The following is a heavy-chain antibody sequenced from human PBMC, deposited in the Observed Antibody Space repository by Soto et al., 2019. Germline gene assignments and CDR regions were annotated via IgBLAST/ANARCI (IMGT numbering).Heavy chain of an antibody. CDR3: ASFRTYYYDSSGLDYYYYGMDV. J-gene: IGHJ6*02. CDR2: IYYSGST. Sequence: SETLSLPCTVSGGSISSGDYYWSWIRQPPGTGLEWIGYIYYSGSTYYNPSLKSRVTISVDTSKNQFSLKLSSVTAADTAVYYCASFRTYYYDSSGLDYYYYGMDVWGQGTTVTVAS. V-gene: IGHV4-30-4*01. CDR1: GGSISSGDYY. D-gene: IGHD3-22*01.